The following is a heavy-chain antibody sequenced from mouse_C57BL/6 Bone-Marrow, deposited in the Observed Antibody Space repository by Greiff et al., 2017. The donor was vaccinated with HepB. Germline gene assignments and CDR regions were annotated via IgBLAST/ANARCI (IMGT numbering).Heavy chain of an antibody. CDR3: ARSSPRAMDY. V-gene: IGHV1-4*01. J-gene: IGHJ4*01. CDR2: INPSSGYT. Sequence: QVQLQQSGAELARPGASVKMSCKASGYTFTSYTMHWVKQRPGQGLEWIGYINPSSGYTKYNQKFKDKATLTADKSSSTAYMQLSSLTAEDSAVYYCARSSPRAMDYWGQGTSVTVSS. D-gene: IGHD2-10*02. CDR1: GYTFTSYT.